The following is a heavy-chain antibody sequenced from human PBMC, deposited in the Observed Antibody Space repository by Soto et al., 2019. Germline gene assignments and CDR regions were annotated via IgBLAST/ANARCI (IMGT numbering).Heavy chain of an antibody. Sequence: QLQLQESGPGLVKPSETLSLTCTVSGGSISSSSYYWGWIRQPPGKGLEWIGSIYYSGSTYYNPSLKSRVTISVDTSKNQFSLKLSSVTAADTAVYYCARLAYSSGWYAVDYWGQGTLVTVSS. CDR3: ARLAYSSGWYAVDY. CDR1: GGSISSSSYY. CDR2: IYYSGST. V-gene: IGHV4-39*01. D-gene: IGHD6-19*01. J-gene: IGHJ4*02.